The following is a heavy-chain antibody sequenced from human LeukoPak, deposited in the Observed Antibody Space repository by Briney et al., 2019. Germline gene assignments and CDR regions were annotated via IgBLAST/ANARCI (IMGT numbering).Heavy chain of an antibody. Sequence: GGSLRLSCAASGFTFSSYGMHWVRQAPGKGLEWVAVISYDGSNKYYADSVKGRFTISRDNSKNTLYLQMNSLRAEDTAVYYCAKDYRYSSGRGNWFDPWGQGTLVTVSS. V-gene: IGHV3-33*05. CDR2: ISYDGSNK. CDR3: AKDYRYSSGRGNWFDP. CDR1: GFTFSSYG. J-gene: IGHJ5*02. D-gene: IGHD6-19*01.